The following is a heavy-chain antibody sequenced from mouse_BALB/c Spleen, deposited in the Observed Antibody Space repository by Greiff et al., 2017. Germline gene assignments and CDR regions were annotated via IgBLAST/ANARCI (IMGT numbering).Heavy chain of an antibody. J-gene: IGHJ1*01. CDR2: ISYDGSN. D-gene: IGHD2-14*01. V-gene: IGHV3-6*02. CDR1: GYSITSGYY. Sequence: EVKLMESGPGLVKPSQSLSLTCSVTGYSITSGYYWNWIRQFPGNKLEWMGYISYDGSNNYNPSLKNRISITRDTSKNQFFLKLNSVTTEDTATYYCARVEVRWYFDVWGAGTTVTVSS. CDR3: ARVEVRWYFDV.